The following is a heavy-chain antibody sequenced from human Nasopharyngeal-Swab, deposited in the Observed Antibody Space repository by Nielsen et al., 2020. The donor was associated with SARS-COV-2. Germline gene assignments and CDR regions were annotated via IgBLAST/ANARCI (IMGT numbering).Heavy chain of an antibody. V-gene: IGHV3-30*18. D-gene: IGHD6-13*01. CDR3: AKGGSSSWYSGFDY. CDR2: ISYDGSNK. CDR1: GFTFSSYG. J-gene: IGHJ4*02. Sequence: GESLKISCAASGFTFSSYGMHWVRQAPGKGLEWVAVISYDGSNKYYADSVKGRFTISRDNSKNTLYLQMNSLRAEDTAVYYCAKGGSSSWYSGFDYWGQGTLVTVSS.